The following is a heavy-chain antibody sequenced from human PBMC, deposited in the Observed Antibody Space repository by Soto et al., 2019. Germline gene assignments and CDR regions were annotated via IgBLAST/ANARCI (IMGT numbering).Heavy chain of an antibody. CDR2: IYYSGST. CDR3: AGTYYDILTGPQGFDY. D-gene: IGHD3-9*01. Sequence: ESLSLTCTVSGGSISSYYWSWIRQPPGKGLEWIGYIYYSGSTNYNPSLKSRVTISVDTSKNQFSLKLSSVTAADTAVYYCAGTYYDILTGPQGFDYWGQGTLVTVSS. CDR1: GGSISSYY. J-gene: IGHJ4*02. V-gene: IGHV4-59*08.